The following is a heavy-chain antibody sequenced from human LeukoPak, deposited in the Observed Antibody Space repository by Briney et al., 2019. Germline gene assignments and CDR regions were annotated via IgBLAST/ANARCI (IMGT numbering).Heavy chain of an antibody. Sequence: SETLSLTCTVSGGSISSYYWSWIRQPPGKGLEWIGYIYYSGSTNYNPSLKSRVTISVDTSKNQFSLKLSSVTAADTAVYYCARGLHDWLYHFDYWGQGTLVTVSS. CDR3: ARGLHDWLYHFDY. J-gene: IGHJ4*02. CDR2: IYYSGST. CDR1: GGSISSYY. D-gene: IGHD3-16*02. V-gene: IGHV4-59*01.